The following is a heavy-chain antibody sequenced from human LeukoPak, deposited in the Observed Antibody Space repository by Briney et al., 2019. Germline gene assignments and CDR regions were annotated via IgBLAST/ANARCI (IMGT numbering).Heavy chain of an antibody. Sequence: ASVKVSCKASGSTFTGYYMHWVRQAPGQGLEWMGWINPNSGGTNYAQKFQGRVTMTRDTSISTAYMELSRLRSDDTAVYYCARDRYYDYVWGSSEAFDIWGQGTMVTVSS. V-gene: IGHV1-2*02. CDR3: ARDRYYDYVWGSSEAFDI. CDR2: INPNSGGT. J-gene: IGHJ3*02. CDR1: GSTFTGYY. D-gene: IGHD3-16*01.